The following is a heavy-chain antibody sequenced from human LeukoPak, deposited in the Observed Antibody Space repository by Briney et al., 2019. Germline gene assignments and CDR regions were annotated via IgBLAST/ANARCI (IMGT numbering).Heavy chain of an antibody. J-gene: IGHJ4*02. D-gene: IGHD1-26*01. CDR2: IYYSGRT. CDR1: GGSIGSSSYY. CDR3: ARDRGSGSLFDY. V-gene: IGHV4-39*07. Sequence: PSETLSLTCTVSGGSIGSSSYYWGWIRQPPGKGLEWIGSIYYSGRTYYTPSLKSRITISLDTSKNQFSLKLSSVTAADTAVYYCARDRGSGSLFDYWGQGTLVTVSS.